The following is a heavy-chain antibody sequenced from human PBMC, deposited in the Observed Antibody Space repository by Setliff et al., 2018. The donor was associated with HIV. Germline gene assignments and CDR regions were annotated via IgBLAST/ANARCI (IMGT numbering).Heavy chain of an antibody. J-gene: IGHJ6*02. CDR1: GYSISSGYY. CDR3: ARGDGYRGNDAYYDTGLDV. Sequence: SETLSLTCPVSGYSISSGYYWGWIRQPPGKGLEWIGDIYHSGFTIYNPSLKSRVTLSLDTSKNQFSLKLSSVTAADTAVYYCARGDGYRGNDAYYDTGLDVWGQGITVTVSS. CDR2: IYHSGFT. V-gene: IGHV4-38-2*02. D-gene: IGHD5-12*01.